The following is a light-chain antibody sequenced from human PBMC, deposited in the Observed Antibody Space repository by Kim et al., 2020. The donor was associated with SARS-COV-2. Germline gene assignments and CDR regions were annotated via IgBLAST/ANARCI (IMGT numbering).Light chain of an antibody. V-gene: IGLV1-47*01. CDR2: RNN. Sequence: GQRVTISCSGSSSNIGSNYVYWYQQLPGTAPKLLIYRNNQRPSGVPDRFSGSKSGTSASLAISGLRSEDEADYYCAVWDDSLSGPVFGGGTQLTVL. CDR3: AVWDDSLSGPV. CDR1: SSNIGSNY. J-gene: IGLJ2*01.